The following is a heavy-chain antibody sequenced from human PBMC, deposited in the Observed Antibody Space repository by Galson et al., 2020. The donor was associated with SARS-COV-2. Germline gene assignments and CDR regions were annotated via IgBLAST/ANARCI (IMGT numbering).Heavy chain of an antibody. J-gene: IGHJ5*02. Sequence: GGSLRLSCAASGFTFSSYSMNWVRQAPGKGLEWVSYISSSSSTIYYADSVKGRFTISRDNAKNSLYLQMNSLRAEDTAVYYCARGSTGYCSSTSCTKRTKPERNWFDPWGQGTLVTVSS. CDR1: GFTFSSYS. V-gene: IGHV3-48*04. CDR3: ARGSTGYCSSTSCTKRTKPERNWFDP. CDR2: ISSSSSTI. D-gene: IGHD2-2*01.